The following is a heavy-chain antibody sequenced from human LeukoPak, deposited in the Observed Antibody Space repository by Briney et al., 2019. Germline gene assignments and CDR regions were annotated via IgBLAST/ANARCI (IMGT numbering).Heavy chain of an antibody. CDR3: ARGTGVLYYYGMDV. V-gene: IGHV1-18*01. J-gene: IGHJ6*02. Sequence: GASVKVSCKASGYTFTSYGISWERQAPGQGLEWMGWISAYNGNTNYAQKLQGRVTMTTDTSTSTAYMELRSLRSDDTAVYYCARGTGVLYYYGMDVWGQGTTVTVSS. D-gene: IGHD1-14*01. CDR1: GYTFTSYG. CDR2: ISAYNGNT.